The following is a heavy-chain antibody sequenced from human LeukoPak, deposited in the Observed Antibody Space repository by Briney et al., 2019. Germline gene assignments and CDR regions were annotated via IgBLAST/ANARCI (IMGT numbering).Heavy chain of an antibody. V-gene: IGHV3-33*01. Sequence: GGSLRLSCAVSGFIFSDYGFHWVRQAPGKGLEWVAVTRFDGSIKQYADSVKGRFTISRDDSKNILYLQMNFLKSEDTAVYYCARWGGTRQYYFDYWGQGTLVPVSS. J-gene: IGHJ4*02. CDR3: ARWGGTRQYYFDY. D-gene: IGHD1-1*01. CDR2: TRFDGSIK. CDR1: GFIFSDYG.